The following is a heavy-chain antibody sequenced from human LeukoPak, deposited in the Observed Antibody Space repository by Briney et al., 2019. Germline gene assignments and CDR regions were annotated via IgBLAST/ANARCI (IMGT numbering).Heavy chain of an antibody. CDR3: ARAPFSSYALDI. CDR1: GGSVSSTNW. J-gene: IGHJ6*02. V-gene: IGHV4-4*02. CDR2: VFHTGST. Sequence: SETLSLTCAFSGGSVSSTNWWSWVRQSPGKGLEWIGEVFHTGSTSYNASLKSRVTISLDKSGNQLSLQLRSVTGADTAVYFCARAPFSSYALDIWGQGTTVTVSS.